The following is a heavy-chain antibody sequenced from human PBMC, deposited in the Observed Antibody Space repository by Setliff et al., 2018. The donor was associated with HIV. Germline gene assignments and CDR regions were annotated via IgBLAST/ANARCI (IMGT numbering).Heavy chain of an antibody. D-gene: IGHD5-18*01. J-gene: IGHJ5*02. Sequence: SETLSLTCAVYGGSFSGYDWSWIRQPPGKGLEWIGEINHSGSTNYNPSPKSRVTISVDTSKNQFSLKLYSVTAADTSVYYCASRWGIGGYSSWGQGTLVTVSS. CDR2: INHSGST. CDR3: ASRWGIGGYSS. CDR1: GGSFSGYD. V-gene: IGHV4-34*01.